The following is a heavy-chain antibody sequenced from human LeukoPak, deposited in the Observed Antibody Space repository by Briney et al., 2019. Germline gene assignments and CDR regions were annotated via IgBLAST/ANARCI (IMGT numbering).Heavy chain of an antibody. V-gene: IGHV4-34*01. CDR1: GGSFSGYY. CDR3: ARYSSGWSPFDY. CDR2: INHSGST. J-gene: IGHJ4*02. D-gene: IGHD6-19*01. Sequence: SETLSLTCAVCGGSFSGYYWSWIRQPPGKGLEWIGEINHSGSTNYNPSLKSRVTISVDTSKNQFSLKLSSVTAADTAVYYCARYSSGWSPFDYWGQGTLVTVSS.